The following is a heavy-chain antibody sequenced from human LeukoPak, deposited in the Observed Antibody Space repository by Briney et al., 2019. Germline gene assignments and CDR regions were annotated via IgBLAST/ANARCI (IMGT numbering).Heavy chain of an antibody. J-gene: IGHJ5*02. CDR1: GDSITGYS. Sequence: SETLSLTCSVSGDSITGYSWSWIPQTPGKGLEWISYIYYNGDTHYNPSLNSRLSMSVDTPKKQFSLNLRSVTAADTAVYYCVRGPYGSSISNWFDPWGQGLLVTVSS. CDR2: IYYNGDT. CDR3: VRGPYGSSISNWFDP. D-gene: IGHD3-10*01. V-gene: IGHV4-59*01.